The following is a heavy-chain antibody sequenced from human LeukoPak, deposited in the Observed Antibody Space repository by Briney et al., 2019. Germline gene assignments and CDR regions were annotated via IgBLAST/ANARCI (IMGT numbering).Heavy chain of an antibody. V-gene: IGHV4-4*09. Sequence: SETLSLTCTVSGGSISSYYWSWIRQPPGKGLEWIGYIYTSGSTNYNPSLKSRVTISVDTSKNQFSLKLSSVTAADTAGYYCARHNDRNSVWFDPGGQGTLVTVSS. D-gene: IGHD4-23*01. CDR1: GGSISSYY. CDR2: IYTSGST. CDR3: ARHNDRNSVWFDP. J-gene: IGHJ5*02.